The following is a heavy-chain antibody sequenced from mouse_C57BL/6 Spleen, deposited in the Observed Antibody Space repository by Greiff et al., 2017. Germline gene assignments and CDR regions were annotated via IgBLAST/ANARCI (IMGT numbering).Heavy chain of an antibody. CDR3: ARARKTDYYGSSYGYFDV. CDR1: GYTFTSYW. Sequence: QVQLQQPGAELVKPGASVKLSCKASGYTFTSYWMQWVKQRPGQGLEWIGEIDPSDSYTNYNQKFKGKATLTVDTSSSTAYMQLSSLTSEDSAVYYCARARKTDYYGSSYGYFDVWGTGTTVTVSS. D-gene: IGHD1-1*01. CDR2: IDPSDSYT. V-gene: IGHV1-50*01. J-gene: IGHJ1*03.